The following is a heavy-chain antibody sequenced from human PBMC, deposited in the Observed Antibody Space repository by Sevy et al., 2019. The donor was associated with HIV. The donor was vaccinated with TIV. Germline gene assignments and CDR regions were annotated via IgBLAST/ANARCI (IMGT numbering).Heavy chain of an antibody. CDR2: ISGGGGST. V-gene: IGHV3-23*01. J-gene: IGHJ6*02. CDR3: AKGDRSFYGLDV. D-gene: IGHD3-22*01. Sequence: GGSLRLSCAASGFTFSPYTMSWVRQAPGKGLEWVSAISGGGGSTYNANSVEGRFTISRDNSKNTLYLEMNSLRVEDTAVYYCAKGDRSFYGLDVWGQGTTVTVSS. CDR1: GFTFSPYT.